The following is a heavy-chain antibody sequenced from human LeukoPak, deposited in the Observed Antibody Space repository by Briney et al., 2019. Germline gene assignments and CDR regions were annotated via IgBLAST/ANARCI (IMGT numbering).Heavy chain of an antibody. CDR2: ISGSGGST. CDR1: GFTFSHYA. V-gene: IGHV3-23*01. D-gene: IGHD2-15*01. J-gene: IGHJ6*02. CDR3: AREGVGYGMDV. Sequence: GGSLRLSCAASGFTFSHYAMNWVRQAPGKGLEWVSTISGSGGSTYYADSVKGRFTISRDNSKNTLYLQTNSLRAEDTAVYYCAREGVGYGMDVWGQGTTVTVSS.